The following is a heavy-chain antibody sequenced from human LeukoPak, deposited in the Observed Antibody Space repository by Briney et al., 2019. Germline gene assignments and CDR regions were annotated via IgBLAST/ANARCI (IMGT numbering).Heavy chain of an antibody. Sequence: ASVTVSCKASGYTFTSYAMNWVRQAPGQGLEWMGWINTNTGNPTYAQGFTGRFVFSLDTSVSTAYPQISSLKAEDTAVYYCAIHPHGYYYYYMDVWGKGTTVTVSS. CDR2: INTNTGNP. CDR1: GYTFTSYA. J-gene: IGHJ6*03. V-gene: IGHV7-4-1*02. CDR3: AIHPHGYYYYYMDV.